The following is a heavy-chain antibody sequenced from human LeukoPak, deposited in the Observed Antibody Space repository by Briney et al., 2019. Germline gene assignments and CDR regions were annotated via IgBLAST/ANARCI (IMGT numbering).Heavy chain of an antibody. D-gene: IGHD3-10*01. CDR3: ARVYSTNYYGSGDRPFLFDY. J-gene: IGHJ4*02. CDR1: GYTFTSYG. V-gene: IGHV1-18*01. Sequence: GASVKVSCKASGYTFTSYGFSWVRQAPGQGLEWMGWISTYYGNTNYAQKLQDRVTMTTDTSTSTACMELTSLRSDDTAVYYCARVYSTNYYGSGDRPFLFDYWGQGTVVTVSS. CDR2: ISTYYGNT.